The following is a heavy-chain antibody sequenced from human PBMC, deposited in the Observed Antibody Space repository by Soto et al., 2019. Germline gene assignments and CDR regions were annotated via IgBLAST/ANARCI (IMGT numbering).Heavy chain of an antibody. CDR2: IIPIFGTA. V-gene: IGHV1-69*01. Sequence: QVQLVQSGAEVKKPGFSVKVSCKASGGTFSSYAISWVRQAPGQGLEWMGGIIPIFGTANYAQKFQSRITITADESTSTAYMGLSSVRTEDAAVYYCARDKGGVYCSSTSWYTEGWFDPWGQGTLGTGFS. CDR3: ARDKGGVYCSSTSWYTEGWFDP. D-gene: IGHD2-2*02. CDR1: GGTFSSYA. J-gene: IGHJ5*02.